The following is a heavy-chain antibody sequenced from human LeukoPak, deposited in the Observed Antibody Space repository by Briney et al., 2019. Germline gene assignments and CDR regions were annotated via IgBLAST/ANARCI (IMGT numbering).Heavy chain of an antibody. Sequence: SVKVSCHASGGPFSSYAISWGRQAPGQGLEWMGRIIPIFGTANYPQKYQGRGTITTDESTSTAYIELSSLRSEDTAVYYCAREAAGGVWSYYYYYMDVWGKGTTVTVSS. D-gene: IGHD6-19*01. J-gene: IGHJ6*03. CDR3: AREAAGGVWSYYYYYMDV. CDR2: IIPIFGTA. V-gene: IGHV1-69*05. CDR1: GGPFSSYA.